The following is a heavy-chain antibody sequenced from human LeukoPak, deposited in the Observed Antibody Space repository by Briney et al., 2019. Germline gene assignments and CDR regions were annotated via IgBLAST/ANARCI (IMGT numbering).Heavy chain of an antibody. CDR1: GFTFSSYW. CDR2: ISTDGSRT. Sequence: RGGCLRLSCAASGFTFSSYWMHWGRQGPGKGLVWVSHISTDGSRTAYADSVKGRFTISRDNAKNALYLQMNSLRAEDAAVYYCRTYRWGDSFEYWGPGDLGTVAS. CDR3: RTYRWGDSFEY. J-gene: IGHJ4*02. D-gene: IGHD3-10*01. V-gene: IGHV3-74*01.